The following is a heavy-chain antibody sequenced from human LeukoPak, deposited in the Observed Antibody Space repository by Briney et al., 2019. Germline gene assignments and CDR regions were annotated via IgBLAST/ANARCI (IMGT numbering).Heavy chain of an antibody. J-gene: IGHJ4*02. CDR1: GYSFTRHW. Sequence: GESLKISCKGSGYSFTRHWIGWVRQMPGKGLEWMGIIYPGGSETRYDPSFQGQVTISADRSTSTAYLQWSSLRASDTAMYYCARASRDGYNQNFDHWGQGTLVTVSS. D-gene: IGHD5-24*01. CDR2: IYPGGSET. CDR3: ARASRDGYNQNFDH. V-gene: IGHV5-51*01.